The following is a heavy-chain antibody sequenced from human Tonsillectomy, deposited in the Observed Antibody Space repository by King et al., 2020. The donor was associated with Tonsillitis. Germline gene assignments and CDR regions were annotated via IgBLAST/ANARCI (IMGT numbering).Heavy chain of an antibody. V-gene: IGHV5-51*01. CDR2: IYPGDSDT. Sequence: QLVQSGAEVKKPGESLKISCKGSGYSFTSYWIGWVRQMPGKGLEWMGIIYPGDSDTTYSPSFQGQVTISADKSISTAYLQWSSLKASDTAMYYCARRGEGHSSSWYGGHDAFDIWGQGTMVTVSS. CDR1: GYSFTSYW. CDR3: ARRGEGHSSSWYGGHDAFDI. J-gene: IGHJ3*02. D-gene: IGHD6-13*01.